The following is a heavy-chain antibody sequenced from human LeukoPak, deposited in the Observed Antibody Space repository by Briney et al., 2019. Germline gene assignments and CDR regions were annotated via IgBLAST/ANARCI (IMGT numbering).Heavy chain of an antibody. J-gene: IGHJ6*03. D-gene: IGHD3-3*01. CDR3: TTDRRPSGDYDFWSGYLALDYYYYMDV. CDR1: GFTFSNAW. CDR2: IKSKTDGGTT. Sequence: PGGSLRLSCAASGFTFSNAWMSWVRQAPGKGLEWVGRIKSKTDGGTTDYAAPVKGRFTISRDDSKNTLYLQMNSLKTEDTAVYYCTTDRRPSGDYDFWSGYLALDYYYYMDVWGKGSTVTVSS. V-gene: IGHV3-15*01.